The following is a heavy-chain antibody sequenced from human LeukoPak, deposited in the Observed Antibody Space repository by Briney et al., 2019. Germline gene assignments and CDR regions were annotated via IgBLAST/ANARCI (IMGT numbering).Heavy chain of an antibody. CDR1: GGTFSNYA. D-gene: IGHD4-17*01. V-gene: IGHV1-69*05. Sequence: SVKVSCKASGGTFSNYAISWVRQAPGQGLEWVGGIIPIFGTANYAQKFQGRVTMTRDTSTSTVYMELSSLRSEDTAVYYCATYSAASDYGDFDYWGQGTLVTVSS. CDR2: IIPIFGTA. J-gene: IGHJ4*02. CDR3: ATYSAASDYGDFDY.